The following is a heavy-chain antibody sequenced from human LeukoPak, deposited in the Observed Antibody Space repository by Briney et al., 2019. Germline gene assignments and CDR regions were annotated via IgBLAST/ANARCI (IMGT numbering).Heavy chain of an antibody. D-gene: IGHD3-22*01. CDR1: GYTLTELS. J-gene: IGHJ4*02. V-gene: IGHV1-2*02. Sequence: GASVKVSCKVSGYTLTELSMHWVRQAPGKGLEWMGWINPNSGGTNYAQKFQGRVTVTRDTSINTAYVELTSLTSDDTAVYYCAREDDSSGPFDYWGQGTLVTVSS. CDR2: INPNSGGT. CDR3: AREDDSSGPFDY.